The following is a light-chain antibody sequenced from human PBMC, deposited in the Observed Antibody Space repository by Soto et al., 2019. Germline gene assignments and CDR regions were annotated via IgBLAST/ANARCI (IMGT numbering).Light chain of an antibody. CDR3: QQSYSNPRT. Sequence: DIQMTHSPASLSASVGGRGTITCRASQSIRSYLNWYQQKPGKAPKLLIYAASSLQSGVPSRFSGSGSGTDFTLTISSLQPEDFATYYCQQSYSNPRTFGHGTKVDI. CDR1: QSIRSY. J-gene: IGKJ1*01. V-gene: IGKV1-39*01. CDR2: AAS.